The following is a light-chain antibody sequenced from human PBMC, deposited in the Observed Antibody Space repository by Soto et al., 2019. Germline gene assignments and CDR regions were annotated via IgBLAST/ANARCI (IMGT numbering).Light chain of an antibody. CDR1: DSNIGSNP. Sequence: QSVLTQPPSASGTPGQRVTISCSGGDSNIGSNPVYWYQQLPGTAPKLVIHTNDQRPSGVPDRFSGSKSGTSATLAISGLRSEDEADHYCASWDDSLRGVLFGGGTQLTVL. CDR2: TND. J-gene: IGLJ2*01. V-gene: IGLV1-47*01. CDR3: ASWDDSLRGVL.